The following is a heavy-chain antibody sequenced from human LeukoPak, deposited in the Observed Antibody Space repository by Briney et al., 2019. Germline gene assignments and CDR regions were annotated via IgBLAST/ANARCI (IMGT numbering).Heavy chain of an antibody. CDR1: GGSFSDYY. J-gene: IGHJ6*02. CDR2: IEHSGST. CDR3: ARTSGDWLSWAWIGVDV. D-gene: IGHD3-9*01. V-gene: IGHV4-34*01. Sequence: IPSETLSLTCAVYGGSFSDYYWNWIRQPPGKGLEWIGEIEHSGSTKYNPSLKSQVTISVDTSKNQFSLKLSSVTAEDTAVYYCARTSGDWLSWAWIGVDVWGQGTTVTVSS.